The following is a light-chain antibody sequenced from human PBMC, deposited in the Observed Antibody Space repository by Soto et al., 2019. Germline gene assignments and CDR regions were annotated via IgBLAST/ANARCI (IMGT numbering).Light chain of an antibody. CDR3: QQYNTYPYT. V-gene: IGKV1-5*03. Sequence: DIQMTQSPSTLSASVGDRVSITCRASQSIRNWLAWYQQKPGKAPKLLIYKASTLETGDPSRFSGSGSGTDFTLTISSLQPDDFATYYRQQYNTYPYTFGQGTKLEIK. CDR2: KAS. CDR1: QSIRNW. J-gene: IGKJ2*01.